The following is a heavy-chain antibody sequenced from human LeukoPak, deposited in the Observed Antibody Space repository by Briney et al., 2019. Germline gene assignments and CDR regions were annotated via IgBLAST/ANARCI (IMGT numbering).Heavy chain of an antibody. V-gene: IGHV4-39*07. CDR2: IYYSGST. CDR1: GGSISSSSYY. J-gene: IGHJ4*02. D-gene: IGHD3-22*01. CDR3: ARDPGSGWTFDS. Sequence: SETLSLTCTVSGGSISSSSYYWGWIRQPPGKGLEWIGSIYYSGSTYYNPSLKSRVTISMDTSTNQFFLKLSSVTAADTAVYYCARDPGSGWTFDSWGQGTLVTVSS.